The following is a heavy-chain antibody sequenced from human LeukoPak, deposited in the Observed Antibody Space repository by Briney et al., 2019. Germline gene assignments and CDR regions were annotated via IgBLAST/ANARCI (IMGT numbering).Heavy chain of an antibody. CDR1: GFSFSTSGVG. CDR3: ARSPYYDILTGSRGTFDY. CDR2: IYWDEDT. Sequence: SGPTLVKPTQTLTLTCTFSGFSFSTSGVGVGWIRQPPGKALEWLAVIYWDEDTRYRPSLKSRLTITKDTSKNQVVLTMTNMDPVDTATYYCARSPYYDILTGSRGTFDYWGRGILVTVSS. D-gene: IGHD3-9*01. V-gene: IGHV2-5*02. J-gene: IGHJ4*02.